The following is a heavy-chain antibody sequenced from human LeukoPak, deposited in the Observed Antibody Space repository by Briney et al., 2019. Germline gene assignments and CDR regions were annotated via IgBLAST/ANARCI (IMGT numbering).Heavy chain of an antibody. V-gene: IGHV4-4*02. J-gene: IGHJ4*02. D-gene: IGHD3-9*01. Sequence: PSETLSLTCAVSGGSISSSNWWSGVRQPPGKGLEWIGEIYHSGSTNYNPSLKSRVTISVDKSKNQFSLKLSSVPAADTAVYYCARLGNYDILTGSDYWGQGTLVTVSS. CDR1: GGSISSSNW. CDR2: IYHSGST. CDR3: ARLGNYDILTGSDY.